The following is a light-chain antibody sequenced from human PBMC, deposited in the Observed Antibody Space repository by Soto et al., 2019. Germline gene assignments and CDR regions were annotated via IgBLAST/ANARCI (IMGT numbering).Light chain of an antibody. CDR3: QQYYTDRYS. CDR1: QSISTW. Sequence: DIQMTQSPSILSASVRDRVTITCRASQSISTWLAWYQQKPGKAPNLLIYDASTLESGVPSRFSGSGSGTEFTLTISSLHPDDFATYFCQQYYTDRYSFGQGTKLDI. V-gene: IGKV1-5*01. J-gene: IGKJ2*01. CDR2: DAS.